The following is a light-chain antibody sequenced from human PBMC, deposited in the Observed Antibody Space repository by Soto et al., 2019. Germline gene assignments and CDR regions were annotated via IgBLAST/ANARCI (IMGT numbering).Light chain of an antibody. CDR2: GAS. Sequence: EIVLTQSPGTLSLSPGERATLSCRASQSVSSSYLAWYQQKPGQAPRLLIYGASSRATGIPDRFSGSGSGKDFTLTISRLEPEDFAVYYCQQYGSSLFTFGPGTKVDIQ. J-gene: IGKJ3*01. V-gene: IGKV3-20*01. CDR1: QSVSSSY. CDR3: QQYGSSLFT.